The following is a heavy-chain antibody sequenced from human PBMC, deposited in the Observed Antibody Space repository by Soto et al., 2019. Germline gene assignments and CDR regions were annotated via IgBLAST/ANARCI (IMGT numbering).Heavy chain of an antibody. Sequence: EVQLLESGGGLVQPGGSLRLSCAASGFTFSSYAMSWVRQAPGKGLEWVSAISGSGSSTYYADSVKGRFTISRDNSKNTLYLQMNSLRAEDTAVYYCARGFAAADSFDYWGQGTLVTVSS. CDR1: GFTFSSYA. CDR3: ARGFAAADSFDY. D-gene: IGHD6-13*01. J-gene: IGHJ4*02. V-gene: IGHV3-23*01. CDR2: ISGSGSST.